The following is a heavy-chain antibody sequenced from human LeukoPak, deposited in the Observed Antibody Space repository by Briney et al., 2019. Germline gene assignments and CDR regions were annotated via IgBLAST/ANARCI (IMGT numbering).Heavy chain of an antibody. J-gene: IGHJ4*02. CDR3: ARARKDYDSSGYYYFDY. CDR2: ISSSSSYI. D-gene: IGHD3-22*01. Sequence: GGSLRLSCAASGFTFSSYSMNWVRQAPGKGLEWVSSISSSSSYIYYADSVKGRFTISRDNAKNSLYLQMNSPRAEDTAVYYCARARKDYDSSGYYYFDYWGQGTLVTVSS. V-gene: IGHV3-21*01. CDR1: GFTFSSYS.